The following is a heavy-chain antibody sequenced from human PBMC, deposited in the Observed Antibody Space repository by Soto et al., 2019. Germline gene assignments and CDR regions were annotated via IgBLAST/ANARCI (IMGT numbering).Heavy chain of an antibody. CDR3: ARAPFYDSSNYRWLDP. V-gene: IGHV1-18*01. CDR1: GYTFTNYV. CDR2: SSAYNGNT. J-gene: IGHJ5*02. D-gene: IGHD3-22*01. Sequence: ASVKVSCKASGYTFTNYVISWVLQAPGQGLEWMGWSSAYNGNTNYADNLQGRVTMTTDTSTSTAYMELRSLRSDDTAVYYCARAPFYDSSNYRWLDPWGKGTLVTVAS.